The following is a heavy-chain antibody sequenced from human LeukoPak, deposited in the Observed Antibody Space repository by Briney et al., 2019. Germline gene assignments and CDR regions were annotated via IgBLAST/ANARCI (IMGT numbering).Heavy chain of an antibody. V-gene: IGHV4-31*03. J-gene: IGHJ6*02. Sequence: PSETLSLTCTVSGGSISSGGDYWTWIRQHPGEGLEWIGHIFYTGGTYYNPSLKSRITISIDTSKNQFSLKLNSVTAADTAVYYCARDDTSLYGLDVWGQGTTVTVSS. CDR1: GGSISSGGDY. CDR2: IFYTGGT. CDR3: ARDDTSLYGLDV.